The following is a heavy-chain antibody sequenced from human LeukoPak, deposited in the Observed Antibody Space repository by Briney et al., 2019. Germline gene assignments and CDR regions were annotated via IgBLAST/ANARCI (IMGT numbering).Heavy chain of an antibody. D-gene: IGHD6-19*01. CDR3: ARDSGWYLFDY. CDR1: GDTFSSYS. Sequence: SVKVSCKASGDTFSSYSISWVRQAPGQGLEWMGGIIPIFGTANYAQKFQGRVTITADKSTSTAYMELSSLRSEDTAVYYCARDSGWYLFDYWGQGTLVTVSS. J-gene: IGHJ4*02. V-gene: IGHV1-69*06. CDR2: IIPIFGTA.